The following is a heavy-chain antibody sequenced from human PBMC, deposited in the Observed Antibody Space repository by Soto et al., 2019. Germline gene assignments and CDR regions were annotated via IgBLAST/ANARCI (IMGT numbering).Heavy chain of an antibody. V-gene: IGHV1-18*01. CDR2: ISAYNGNT. J-gene: IGHJ4*02. CDR3: ARDGYYDFLTGYPDFDY. Sequence: QVQLVQSGAEVKKPGASVKVSCKASGYTFTSYGISWVRQAPGQGLEWMGWISAYNGNTNYAQKLQGRVTMTTGTSTSTADVELRSLRSDDTAVYYCARDGYYDFLTGYPDFDYWGQGTLVTVS. CDR1: GYTFTSYG. D-gene: IGHD3-9*01.